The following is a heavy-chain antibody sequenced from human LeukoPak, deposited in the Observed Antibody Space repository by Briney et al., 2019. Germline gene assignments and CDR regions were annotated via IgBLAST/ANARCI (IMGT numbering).Heavy chain of an antibody. J-gene: IGHJ5*02. V-gene: IGHV4-34*01. Sequence: SETLSLTCAVYGGSFSGYYWSWIRQPPGKGLEWIGEINHSGSTNYNPSLKSRVTISVDTSKNQFSLKLSSVTAADTAVYYCARGAAAGGNWFDPWGQGTLVTVYS. CDR2: INHSGST. D-gene: IGHD6-13*01. CDR3: ARGAAAGGNWFDP. CDR1: GGSFSGYY.